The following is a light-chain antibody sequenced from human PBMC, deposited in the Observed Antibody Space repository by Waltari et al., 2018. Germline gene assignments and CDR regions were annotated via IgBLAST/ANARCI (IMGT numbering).Light chain of an antibody. J-gene: IGKJ2*01. CDR3: QQRSNWSYT. V-gene: IGKV3-11*01. Sequence: EIVLTQSPATLSLSPGEIATLSCRASQSVSSYLAWYQQKPGQAPRLLIYDASNRATGIPARFSGSGSGTDFTLTISSLEPEDFAVYYCQQRSNWSYTFGQGTKLEIK. CDR2: DAS. CDR1: QSVSSY.